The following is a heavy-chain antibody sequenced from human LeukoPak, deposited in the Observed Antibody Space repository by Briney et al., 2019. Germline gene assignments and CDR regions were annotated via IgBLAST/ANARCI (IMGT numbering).Heavy chain of an antibody. J-gene: IGHJ4*02. CDR1: GFTFGDYA. D-gene: IGHD3-22*01. V-gene: IGHV3-49*04. Sequence: PGGSLRLSCTASGFTFGDYAMSWVRQAPGKGLEWVGFIRSKAYGGTTEYAASVKGRFTISRDDSKSIAHLQMNSLKTEDTAVYYCTRDSYYYDSSGYFPSTNFDYWGQGTLVTVSS. CDR3: TRDSYYYDSSGYFPSTNFDY. CDR2: IRSKAYGGTT.